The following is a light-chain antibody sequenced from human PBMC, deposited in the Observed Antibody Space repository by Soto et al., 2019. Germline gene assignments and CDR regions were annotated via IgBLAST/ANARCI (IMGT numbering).Light chain of an antibody. CDR3: QQYNTFWT. CDR2: KAS. V-gene: IGKV1-5*03. Sequence: DIQMTQSPSTQSGSVGDRVTITCRASQTISSWLAWYQQKPGKAPKLLIYKASTLKSGVPSRFSGSGSGTEYTLTISSLQPDDSATYYCQQYNTFWTFGQGTKVDIK. CDR1: QTISSW. J-gene: IGKJ1*01.